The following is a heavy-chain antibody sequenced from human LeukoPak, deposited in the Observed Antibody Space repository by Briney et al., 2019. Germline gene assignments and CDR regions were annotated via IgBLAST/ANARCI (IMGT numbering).Heavy chain of an antibody. Sequence: GESLRISCKGSGYSFTSYWIIWVRQMPGKGLEWMGTIDPNDSYTKYSPSFQGHVTISSDKSISTAYLQWSSLKASDTAMYYCARQDAMDVWGQGTTVTVSS. CDR3: ARQDAMDV. CDR1: GYSFTSYW. V-gene: IGHV5-10-1*01. J-gene: IGHJ6*02. CDR2: IDPNDSYT.